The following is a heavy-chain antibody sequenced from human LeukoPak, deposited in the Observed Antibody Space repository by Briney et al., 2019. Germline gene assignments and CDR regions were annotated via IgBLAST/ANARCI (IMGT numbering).Heavy chain of an antibody. CDR2: IYSSGST. CDR3: ARALNFDY. CDR1: GGSIRSYY. J-gene: IGHJ4*02. Sequence: PSKTLSLTCTVSGGSIRSYYWSWIRQPPGKGLEWIGYIYSSGSTNYNPSLRSRVTISVDTSKNQFSLKLRSVTAADTAVYYCARALNFDYWGQGTLVTVSS. V-gene: IGHV4-59*01.